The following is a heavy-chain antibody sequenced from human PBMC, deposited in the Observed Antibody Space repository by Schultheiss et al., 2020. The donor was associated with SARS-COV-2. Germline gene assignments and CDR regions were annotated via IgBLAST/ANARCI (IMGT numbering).Heavy chain of an antibody. CDR1: GGSISSYY. D-gene: IGHD4-17*01. J-gene: IGHJ4*02. Sequence: SETLSLTCTVSGGSISSYYWSWIRQPPGKGLEWIGYIYYSGSTNYNPSLKSRVTISVDTSKNQFSLSLSSVTAADTAVYYCARSSGYGDPLVDYWGQGTLVTVSS. V-gene: IGHV4-59*12. CDR2: IYYSGST. CDR3: ARSSGYGDPLVDY.